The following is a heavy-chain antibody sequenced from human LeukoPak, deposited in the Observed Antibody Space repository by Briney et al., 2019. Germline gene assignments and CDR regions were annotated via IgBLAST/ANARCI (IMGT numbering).Heavy chain of an antibody. J-gene: IGHJ6*03. Sequence: ASVKVSCKASGYTFTGYYMHWVRQAPGQGLEWMGWINPNSGGTNYAQKFQGRVTMTRDTSISTAYMELSRLRSDDTAVYYCASSDCSSTSCYYYYYYMDVWGKGTTVTVSS. CDR1: GYTFTGYY. CDR3: ASSDCSSTSCYYYYYYMDV. D-gene: IGHD2-2*01. V-gene: IGHV1-2*02. CDR2: INPNSGGT.